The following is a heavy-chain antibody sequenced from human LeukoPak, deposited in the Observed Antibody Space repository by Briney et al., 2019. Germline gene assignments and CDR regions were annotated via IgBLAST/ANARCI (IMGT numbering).Heavy chain of an antibody. CDR1: GGSISSYY. J-gene: IGHJ4*02. CDR2: IYTSGST. D-gene: IGHD3-10*01. Sequence: PSETLSLTCTVSGGSISSYYWSWIRQPAGKGLEWIGRIYTSGSTNYNPSLKSRVTMSVDTSKNQFSLKLSSVTAADTAVYYCARERWGYGSGSYYALDYWGQGTLVTVSS. V-gene: IGHV4-4*07. CDR3: ARERWGYGSGSYYALDY.